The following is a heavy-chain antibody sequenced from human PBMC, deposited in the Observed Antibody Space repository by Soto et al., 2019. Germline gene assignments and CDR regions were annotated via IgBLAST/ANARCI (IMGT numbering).Heavy chain of an antibody. CDR1: GFTFSSYA. D-gene: IGHD2-2*02. CDR2: ISGSGGST. CDR3: AKVTYLLLYGQVYQPLSFFDY. Sequence: GGSLRLSCAASGFTFSSYAMSWVRQAPGKGLEWVSAISGSGGSTYYADSVKGRFTISRDNSKNTLYLQMNSLRAEDTAVYYCAKVTYLLLYGQVYQPLSFFDYWGQGTLVTVS. V-gene: IGHV3-23*01. J-gene: IGHJ4*02.